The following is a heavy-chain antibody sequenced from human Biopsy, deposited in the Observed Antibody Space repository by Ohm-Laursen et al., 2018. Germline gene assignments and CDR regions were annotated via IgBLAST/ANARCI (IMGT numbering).Heavy chain of an antibody. J-gene: IGHJ4*02. CDR1: GESFSGYY. CDR2: MNHGGST. D-gene: IGHD1-20*01. Sequence: TLSLTCAVYGESFSGYYWSWIRQPPGKGLEWIGEMNHGGSTNYNSSLKSRVTISVDTSKNQFSLKLNSVTAADTAVYYCARGSNWNDWSFDYWGQGTVVTVPS. V-gene: IGHV4-34*01. CDR3: ARGSNWNDWSFDY.